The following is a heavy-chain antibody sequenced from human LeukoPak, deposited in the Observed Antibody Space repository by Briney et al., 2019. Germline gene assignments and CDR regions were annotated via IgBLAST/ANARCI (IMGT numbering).Heavy chain of an antibody. Sequence: GRSLRLSCAASGFTFSSYGMHWVRQAPGKGLEWVAVISYDGSNKYYADSVKGRFTISRDNSKNTLYLQMNSLRAEDTAVYYCAKGGEEDYYCSGGSCYSPFDYWGQGTLVTVSS. CDR2: ISYDGSNK. V-gene: IGHV3-30*18. D-gene: IGHD2-15*01. CDR3: AKGGEEDYYCSGGSCYSPFDY. CDR1: GFTFSSYG. J-gene: IGHJ4*02.